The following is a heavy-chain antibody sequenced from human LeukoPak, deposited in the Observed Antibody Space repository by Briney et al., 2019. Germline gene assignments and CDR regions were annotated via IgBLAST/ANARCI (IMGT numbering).Heavy chain of an antibody. D-gene: IGHD2-2*01. J-gene: IGHJ3*02. CDR3: ARAGIVPAAPVSFDI. CDR2: ISAYNGNT. CDR1: GYTFTSYG. V-gene: IGHV1-18*01. Sequence: ASXXVSCKASGYTFTSYGISWVRQAPGQGLEWMGWISAYNGNTNYAQKLQGRVTMTTDTSTSTAYMELRSLRSDDTAVYYCARAGIVPAAPVSFDIWGQGTMVTVSS.